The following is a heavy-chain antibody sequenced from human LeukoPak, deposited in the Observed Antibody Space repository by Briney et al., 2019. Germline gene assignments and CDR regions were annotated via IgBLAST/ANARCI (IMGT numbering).Heavy chain of an antibody. D-gene: IGHD3-22*01. J-gene: IGHJ4*02. V-gene: IGHV5-51*01. CDR1: GYSFTNHW. CDR3: ARPRYYYDSSVGY. Sequence: GESLKISCKGSGYSFTNHWIGWVRQMPGKGLEWMGIIYPGDSDTRYSPSFQGQVTISADKSISTAYLQWSSLKASDTAMYYCARPRYYYDSSVGYWGQGTLVTVSS. CDR2: IYPGDSDT.